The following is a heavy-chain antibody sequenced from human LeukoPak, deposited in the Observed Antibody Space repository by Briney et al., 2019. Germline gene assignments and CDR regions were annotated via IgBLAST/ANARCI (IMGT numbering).Heavy chain of an antibody. CDR1: GGSFSGYY. J-gene: IGHJ4*02. CDR3: ARGSGSSGYKDYFDY. V-gene: IGHV4-34*01. CDR2: INHSGST. D-gene: IGHD3-22*01. Sequence: SETLSLTCAVYGGSFSGYYWSWIRQPPGKGLEWIGEINHSGSTNCNPSLKSRVTISVDTSKNQFSLKLSSVTAADTAVYYCARGSGSSGYKDYFDYWGQGTLVTVSS.